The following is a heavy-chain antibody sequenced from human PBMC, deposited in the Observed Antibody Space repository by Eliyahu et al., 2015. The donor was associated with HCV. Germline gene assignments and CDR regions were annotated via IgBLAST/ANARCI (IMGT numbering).Heavy chain of an antibody. V-gene: IGHV3-73*01. CDR2: IRSKANSYAT. D-gene: IGHD3-22*01. Sequence: GWVGRIRSKANSYATAYAASVKGRLTISRDDSKNTAYLQMNSLKTEDTAVYYCTTTYYYDSSGYYYFYGGAFDIWGQGTMVTVSS. J-gene: IGHJ3*02. CDR3: TTTYYYDSSGYYYFYGGAFDI.